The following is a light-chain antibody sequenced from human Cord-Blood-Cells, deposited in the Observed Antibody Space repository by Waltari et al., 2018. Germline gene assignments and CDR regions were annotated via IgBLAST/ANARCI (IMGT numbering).Light chain of an antibody. V-gene: IGKV1-8*01. Sequence: AIRMTQSPSSFPASTGDRVTITCRASQGISSHLAWYQQKPGKAPKLLIYAASTLQSGVPSRFSGSGSGTDFTLTISCLQSEDFATYYCQQYYSYPRTFGQGTKVEIK. J-gene: IGKJ1*01. CDR2: AAS. CDR1: QGISSH. CDR3: QQYYSYPRT.